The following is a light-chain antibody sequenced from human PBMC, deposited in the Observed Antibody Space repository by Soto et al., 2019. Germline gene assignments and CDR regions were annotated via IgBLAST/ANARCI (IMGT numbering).Light chain of an antibody. CDR1: SSNIGSNN. CDR2: SNN. J-gene: IGLJ3*02. CDR3: ASWDDSLNGLV. Sequence: QSVLTQPPSASATPGQRVTISCSGSSSNIGSNNVEWYQHLPGTAPKLLIYSNNQGPSGVPDRFSGSKSGTSASLAISGLQSEDKADYYCASWDDSLNGLVIGGGTKVTVL. V-gene: IGLV1-44*01.